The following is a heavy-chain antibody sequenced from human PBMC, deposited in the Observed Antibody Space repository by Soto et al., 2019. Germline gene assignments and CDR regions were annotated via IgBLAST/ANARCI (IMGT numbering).Heavy chain of an antibody. J-gene: IGHJ5*02. Sequence: SETLSLTCTVSGGSISSSSYYWGWIRQPPGKGLEWIGSIYYSGSTYYNPSLKSRVTISVDTSKNQFSLKLSSVTAADTAVYYCARQEVTTGSWFDPWGQGTLVTVSS. V-gene: IGHV4-39*01. CDR1: GGSISSSSYY. CDR3: ARQEVTTGSWFDP. D-gene: IGHD4-4*01. CDR2: IYYSGST.